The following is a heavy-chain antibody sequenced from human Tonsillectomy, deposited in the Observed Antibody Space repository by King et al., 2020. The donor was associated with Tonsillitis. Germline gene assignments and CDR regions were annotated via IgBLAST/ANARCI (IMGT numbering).Heavy chain of an antibody. D-gene: IGHD4-23*01. Sequence: VQLQESGPGLVKPSETLSLTCAVSGYSITSGYYWGWIRQPPGKGLEWIGTIYHSGSTYYNPSLKSRVTISVDTSKNQFSLKLSSVTAADTAVYYCASETPRVPTVVTGNWFDPWGQGTLVTVSS. CDR3: ASETPRVPTVVTGNWFDP. CDR1: GYSITSGYY. J-gene: IGHJ5*02. V-gene: IGHV4-38-2*01. CDR2: IYHSGST.